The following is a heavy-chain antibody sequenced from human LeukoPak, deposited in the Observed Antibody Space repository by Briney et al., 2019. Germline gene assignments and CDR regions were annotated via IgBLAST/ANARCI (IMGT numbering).Heavy chain of an antibody. J-gene: IGHJ4*02. CDR3: AKDLSHRDYFDSSGSYPGYFDY. CDR2: ISGSGDNT. D-gene: IGHD3-22*01. Sequence: GGSLRLSCAASGFTFSSYAMSWVRQAPGKGLEWVSTISGSGDNTYYADSVKGRFTISRDNSKNTLYLQLNSLRADDTAVYYCAKDLSHRDYFDSSGSYPGYFDYWGQGTLVTVSS. CDR1: GFTFSSYA. V-gene: IGHV3-23*01.